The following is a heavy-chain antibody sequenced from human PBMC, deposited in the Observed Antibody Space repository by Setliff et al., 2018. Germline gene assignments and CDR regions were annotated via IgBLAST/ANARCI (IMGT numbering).Heavy chain of an antibody. V-gene: IGHV4-4*07. CDR1: GGSISSYY. CDR2: IYIGGSA. D-gene: IGHD6-19*01. CDR3: AREQWLDPPGYYYMDV. Sequence: PSETLSLTCTVSGGSISSYYWSWIRQPAGKGLEWIGHIYIGGSANYNPSPKSRVTMSIDTSKNQFSLKLNSVTAADMAVYYCAREQWLDPPGYYYMDVWAKGTTVTAP. J-gene: IGHJ6*03.